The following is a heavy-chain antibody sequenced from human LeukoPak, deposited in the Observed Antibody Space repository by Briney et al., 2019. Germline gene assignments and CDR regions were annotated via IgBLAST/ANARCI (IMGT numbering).Heavy chain of an antibody. CDR2: ISAYNGNT. CDR3: ARGNDSSGYFNPYAEYFQH. J-gene: IGHJ1*01. Sequence: ASVKVSCKASGYTFTSYGISWVRQAPGQGLEWMGWISAYNGNTNYAQKLQGRVTMTTDTSTSTAYMELRSLRSDDTAVYYCARGNDSSGYFNPYAEYFQHRGQGTLVTVSS. D-gene: IGHD3-22*01. V-gene: IGHV1-18*01. CDR1: GYTFTSYG.